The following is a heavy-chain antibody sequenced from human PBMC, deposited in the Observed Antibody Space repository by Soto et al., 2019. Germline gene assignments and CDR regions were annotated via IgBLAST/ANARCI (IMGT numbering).Heavy chain of an antibody. J-gene: IGHJ4*02. Sequence: GGSLILSCAASGFNFSYYYMSWIRQNTGKGLEWVSYISSSGSTIYYADSVKGRFTISRDNAKNSPYLQMNSLRAEDTAVYYYARELRKDGYNWYYYYWGQGTLVTVSS. CDR3: ARELRKDGYNWYYYY. V-gene: IGHV3-11*01. CDR1: GFNFSYYY. CDR2: ISSSGSTI. D-gene: IGHD5-12*01.